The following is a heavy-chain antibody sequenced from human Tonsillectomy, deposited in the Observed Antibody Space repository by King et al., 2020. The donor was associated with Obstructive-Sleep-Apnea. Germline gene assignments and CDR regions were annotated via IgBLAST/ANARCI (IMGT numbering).Heavy chain of an antibody. V-gene: IGHV1-69*04. J-gene: IGHJ6*02. CDR2: IMPVANVI. Sequence: QLVQSGAEVRKPGSSVTVSCKASGGTFSNYAITWVRQAPGQGLEWMGGIMPVANVIKLAQKFQDRVTITADRSTSTAYMELGSLTKDDTAVYYCAGTPPPVAVPDSSLWEHFFCYALDVWGQGTTVTVSS. D-gene: IGHD1-26*01. CDR1: GGTFSNYA. CDR3: AGTPPPVAVPDSSLWEHFFCYALDV.